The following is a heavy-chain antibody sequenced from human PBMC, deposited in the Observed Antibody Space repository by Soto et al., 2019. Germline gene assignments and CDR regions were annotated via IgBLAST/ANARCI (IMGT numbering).Heavy chain of an antibody. J-gene: IGHJ4*02. CDR3: AKDSIAAYYFDY. D-gene: IGHD6-13*01. Sequence: GGSLRLSCAASGFTFSSYSMNWVRQAPGKGLEWVSSISSSSSYIYYADSVKGRFTISRDNAKNSLYLQMKSLRAEDTAVYYCAKDSIAAYYFDYWGQGTLVTVSS. CDR1: GFTFSSYS. V-gene: IGHV3-21*01. CDR2: ISSSSSYI.